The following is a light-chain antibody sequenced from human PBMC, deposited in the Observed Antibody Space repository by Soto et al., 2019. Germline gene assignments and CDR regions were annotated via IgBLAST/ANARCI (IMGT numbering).Light chain of an antibody. CDR2: AAS. Sequence: DIQMTQCPSSLSASVGDRVTITCRASQSISSYLNWYQQKPGKAPKLLIYAASSLQSGVPSRFSGSGSGTDFTLTISSLQPEDFATYYCQQLESYPSTFGGGTK. CDR3: QQLESYPST. CDR1: QSISSY. J-gene: IGKJ4*01. V-gene: IGKV1-39*01.